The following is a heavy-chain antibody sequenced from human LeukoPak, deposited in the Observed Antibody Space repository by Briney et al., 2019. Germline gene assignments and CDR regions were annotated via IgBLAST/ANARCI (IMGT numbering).Heavy chain of an antibody. V-gene: IGHV4-34*08. J-gene: IGHJ4*02. CDR1: GFTFSTYW. CDR3: AIWFGELLYPYYFDY. CDR2: INDTGST. D-gene: IGHD3-10*01. Sequence: GSLRLSCAASGFTFSTYWMSWIRQPPGKGLEWIGEINDTGSTNYNPSLKSRVTISVDTSKNQFSLKLSSVTAADTAVYYCAIWFGELLYPYYFDYWGQGTLVTVSS.